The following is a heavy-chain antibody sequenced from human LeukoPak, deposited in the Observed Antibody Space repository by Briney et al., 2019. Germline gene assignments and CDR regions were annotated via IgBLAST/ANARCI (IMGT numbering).Heavy chain of an antibody. CDR3: AARWGDGYNYLPNPADH. D-gene: IGHD5-24*01. CDR1: GYTFTSYY. J-gene: IGHJ4*02. Sequence: GASVKVSCKASGYTFTSYYMHWVRQAPGQGLEWMGIINPSGGSTSYAQKLQERVTITRDMSTSTAYMELGSLRSEDTAVYYCAARWGDGYNYLPNPADHWGQGTLVTVSS. V-gene: IGHV1-46*04. CDR2: INPSGGST.